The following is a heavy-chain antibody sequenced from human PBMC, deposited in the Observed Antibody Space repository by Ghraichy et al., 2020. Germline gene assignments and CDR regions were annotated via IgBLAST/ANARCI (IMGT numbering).Heavy chain of an antibody. Sequence: GSLRLSCTVSGASFSSSDYYWGWIRQSPGKGLEWIGSISDSGTTYYNPSLKSRLTISLDTPKNQISLNLNSVTATDTAVYYCARLVAATGPRGGMDVWGQGTTVTVSS. V-gene: IGHV4-39*01. D-gene: IGHD6-13*01. CDR3: ARLVAATGPRGGMDV. CDR1: GASFSSSDYY. J-gene: IGHJ6*02. CDR2: ISDSGTT.